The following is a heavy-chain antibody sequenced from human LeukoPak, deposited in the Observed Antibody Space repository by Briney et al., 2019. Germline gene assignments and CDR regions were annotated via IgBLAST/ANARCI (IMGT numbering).Heavy chain of an antibody. CDR1: GGSISSYY. J-gene: IGHJ6*03. CDR3: ARTSNSPGYYYYMDV. D-gene: IGHD2-21*01. CDR2: IYYSGST. Sequence: TSETLSLTCTVSGGSISSYYWSWVRQPPGKGLEWIGYIYYSGSTNYNPSLKSRVTISVATSNTQFSLKLSSVTAADTAVYYCARTSNSPGYYYYMDVWGKGTTVTVSS. V-gene: IGHV4-59*01.